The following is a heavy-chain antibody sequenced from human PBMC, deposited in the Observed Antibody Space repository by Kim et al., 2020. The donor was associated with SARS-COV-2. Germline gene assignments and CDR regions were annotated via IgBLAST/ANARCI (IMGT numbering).Heavy chain of an antibody. J-gene: IGHJ4*02. V-gene: IGHV1-69*13. CDR2: IIPIFGTA. CDR1: GGTFSSYA. CDR3: ARGGCGTPGLDY. D-gene: IGHD1-1*01. Sequence: SVKVSCKASGGTFSSYAISWVRQAPGQGLEWMGGIIPIFGTANYAQKFQGRVTITADESTSTAYMELSSLRSEDTAVYYCARGGCGTPGLDYWGQGTLVTVSS.